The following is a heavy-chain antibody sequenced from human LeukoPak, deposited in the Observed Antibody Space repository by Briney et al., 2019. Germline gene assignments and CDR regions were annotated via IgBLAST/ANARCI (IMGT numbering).Heavy chain of an antibody. CDR3: ARAGPYAEWGRGAFDI. CDR1: GGSISSYY. Sequence: SETLSLTCTVSGGSISSYYWSWIRQPPGKGLEWIGYIYYSGSTNYSPSLKSRVTISVDTSKNQFSLKLSSVTAADTAVYYCARAGPYAEWGRGAFDIWGQGTMVTVSS. V-gene: IGHV4-59*01. J-gene: IGHJ3*02. D-gene: IGHD3-16*01. CDR2: IYYSGST.